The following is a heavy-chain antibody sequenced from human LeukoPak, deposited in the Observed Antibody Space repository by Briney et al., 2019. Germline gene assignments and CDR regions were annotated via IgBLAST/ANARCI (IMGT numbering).Heavy chain of an antibody. CDR1: GGSITNYY. V-gene: IGHV4-59*01. CDR2: IYYSGST. CDR3: ARTTFNCSSTSCHPPGFDY. J-gene: IGHJ4*02. Sequence: SETLSLTCTVSGGSITNYYWSWIRQPPGKGLEWIGYIYYSGSTNYNPSLKSRVTISVDTSKNQFSLKLSSVTAADTAVYYCARTTFNCSSTSCHPPGFDYWGQGTLVTVSS. D-gene: IGHD2-2*01.